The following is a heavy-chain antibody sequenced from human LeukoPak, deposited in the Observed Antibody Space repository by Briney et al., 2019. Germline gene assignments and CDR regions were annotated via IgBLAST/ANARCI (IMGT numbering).Heavy chain of an antibody. Sequence: GASVKVSCKASGYTFTSYGISWVRQAPGQGLERMGWISAYNGNTNYAQKLQGRVTMTTDTSTSTAYMELRSLRSDDTAVYYCARDGLVVPAAKNYYYYYMDVWGKGTTVTVSS. CDR2: ISAYNGNT. J-gene: IGHJ6*03. D-gene: IGHD2-2*01. CDR3: ARDGLVVPAAKNYYYYYMDV. CDR1: GYTFTSYG. V-gene: IGHV1-18*01.